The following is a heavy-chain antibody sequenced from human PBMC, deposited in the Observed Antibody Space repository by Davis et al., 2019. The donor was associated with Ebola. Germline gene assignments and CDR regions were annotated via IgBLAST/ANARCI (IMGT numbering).Heavy chain of an antibody. CDR2: IRQDGSQT. V-gene: IGHV3-7*01. J-gene: IGHJ4*02. D-gene: IGHD4-17*01. CDR1: AFTFSNYW. Sequence: GGSLTLSCEASAFTFSNYWMSWVRQAPGKGLEWVANIRQDGSQTYYVDSVKGRFTISRDNAKNSLFRQMNSLRAEDTAVYYCARGNYGDYIGKSGGILDYWGQGTLVTVSS. CDR3: ARGNYGDYIGKSGGILDY.